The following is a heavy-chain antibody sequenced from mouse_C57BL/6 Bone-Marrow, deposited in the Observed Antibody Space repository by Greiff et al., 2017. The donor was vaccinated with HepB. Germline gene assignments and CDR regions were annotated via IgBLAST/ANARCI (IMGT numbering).Heavy chain of an antibody. CDR1: GYTFPDYE. D-gene: IGHD1-1*01. CDR3: TRWGSITTVVADY. CDR2: IDPETGGT. V-gene: IGHV1-15*01. J-gene: IGHJ2*01. Sequence: QVQLKQSGAELVRPGASVTLSCKASGYTFPDYEMHWVKQTPVHGLEWIGAIDPETGGTAYNQKFKGKAILTEDKSSSTAYMELRSLTSEDSAVYYCTRWGSITTVVADYWGQGTTLTVSS.